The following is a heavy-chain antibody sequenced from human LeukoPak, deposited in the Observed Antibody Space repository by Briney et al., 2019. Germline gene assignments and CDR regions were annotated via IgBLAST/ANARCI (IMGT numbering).Heavy chain of an antibody. D-gene: IGHD6-6*01. CDR1: GYTFTGYY. V-gene: IGHV1-2*02. CDR3: ASRGGVAAARPFNY. Sequence: ASVKVSCKASGYTFTGYYMHWVRQAPGQGLEWMGWINPNSGGTNYAQKFQGRVTMTRNTSISTAYMELSSLRSEDTAVYYCASRGGVAAARPFNYWGQGTLVTVSS. J-gene: IGHJ4*02. CDR2: INPNSGGT.